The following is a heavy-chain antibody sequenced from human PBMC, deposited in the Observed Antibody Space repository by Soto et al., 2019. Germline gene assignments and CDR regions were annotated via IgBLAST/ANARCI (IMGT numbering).Heavy chain of an antibody. D-gene: IGHD3-22*01. V-gene: IGHV3-11*03. J-gene: IGHJ4*02. Sequence: GGSLRLSCAASGFTFSDHSMSWVRQAPGKGLEWVSYISSSSSYTNYADSVKGRFTISRDNAKNSLYLQMNSLRAEDTAVYYCARYTLDYYDSSGPNPVNFDYWGQGTLVTVSS. CDR1: GFTFSDHS. CDR3: ARYTLDYYDSSGPNPVNFDY. CDR2: ISSSSSYT.